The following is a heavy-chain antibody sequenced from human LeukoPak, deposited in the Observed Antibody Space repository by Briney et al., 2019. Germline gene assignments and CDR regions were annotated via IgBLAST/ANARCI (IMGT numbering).Heavy chain of an antibody. J-gene: IGHJ4*02. CDR1: GGSISSGSYY. Sequence: PSQTLSLTCTVSGGSISSGSYYWSWIRQPAGKGLEWIGRIYTSGSTNYNPSLKSRVTISVDTSKNQFSLKLSSVTAADTAVYYCARVSPPSAAGSYYFDYWGQGTLVTVSS. CDR3: ARVSPPSAAGSYYFDY. V-gene: IGHV4-61*02. D-gene: IGHD6-13*01. CDR2: IYTSGST.